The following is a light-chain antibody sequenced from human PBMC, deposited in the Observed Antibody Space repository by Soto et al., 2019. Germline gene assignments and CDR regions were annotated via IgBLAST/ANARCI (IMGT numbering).Light chain of an antibody. Sequence: EIVLTQSPGTLSLSPVERATLSCMASQSISSSYLAWYQQKPGQAPRLLIYGASSRATGIPDRFSGSGSGTDFTLTISRLEPEDFAVYYCQQRSNPLTFGGGAKVDIK. J-gene: IGKJ4*01. CDR1: QSISSSY. CDR2: GAS. CDR3: QQRSNPLT. V-gene: IGKV3D-20*02.